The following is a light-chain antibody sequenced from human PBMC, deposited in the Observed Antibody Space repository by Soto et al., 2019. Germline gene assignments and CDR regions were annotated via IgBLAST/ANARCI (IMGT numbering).Light chain of an antibody. CDR1: QSITNY. J-gene: IGKJ4*01. Sequence: DIQMTQSPSALSASVGDRVTITCRASQSITNYLNWYQHKPGQAPNLLIYAASTLQAGVPSRFRGSGSGTDFSLTISSLQPEDLAPYYCKQSKSFPLTFGGGTKVDIK. CDR2: AAS. CDR3: KQSKSFPLT. V-gene: IGKV1-39*01.